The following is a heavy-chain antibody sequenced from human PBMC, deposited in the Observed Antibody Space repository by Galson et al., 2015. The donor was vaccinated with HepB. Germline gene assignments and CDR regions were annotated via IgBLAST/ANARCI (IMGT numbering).Heavy chain of an antibody. CDR1: GFTFSNAW. D-gene: IGHD6-13*01. V-gene: IGHV3-15*01. J-gene: IGHJ4*02. CDR3: TTEVIDEYSSRTNY. Sequence: SLRLSCAASGFTFSNAWMSWVRQAPGKGLEWVGRIKSKTDGGTTDYAAPVKGRFTISRDDSKNTLYLQMNSLKTEDTAVYYCTTEVIDEYSSRTNYWGQGTLVTVSS. CDR2: IKSKTDGGTT.